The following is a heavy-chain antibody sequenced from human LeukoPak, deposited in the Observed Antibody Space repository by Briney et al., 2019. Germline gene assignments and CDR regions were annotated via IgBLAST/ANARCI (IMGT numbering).Heavy chain of an antibody. CDR3: TREDFCNFVM. CDR2: IKSKIDGGTT. Sequence: PGVSLRLSCAASGFAFSNAWMSWVRQAPGKGQEWVGRIKSKIDGGTTDYAAAVKDRFTMSRDDSKTTLYLQMNSLKTDDTAVYYCTREDFCNFVMWGQGTLVTVSS. D-gene: IGHD3-16*02. J-gene: IGHJ4*02. CDR1: GFAFSNAW. V-gene: IGHV3-15*01.